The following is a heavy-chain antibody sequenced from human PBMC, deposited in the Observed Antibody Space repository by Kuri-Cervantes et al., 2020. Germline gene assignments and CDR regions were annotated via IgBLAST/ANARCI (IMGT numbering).Heavy chain of an antibody. CDR2: LSNDETKA. Sequence: GGSLRLSCAASGFTFSAYAMHWVRQAPGKGLEWMAILSNDETKAYYADSVKGRFTISRDNSKSILYLQIKSLSAEDTAVYYCARDVDTAMAFPDYWGQGTLVTVSS. J-gene: IGHJ4*02. CDR1: GFTFSAYA. V-gene: IGHV3-30-3*01. D-gene: IGHD5-18*01. CDR3: ARDVDTAMAFPDY.